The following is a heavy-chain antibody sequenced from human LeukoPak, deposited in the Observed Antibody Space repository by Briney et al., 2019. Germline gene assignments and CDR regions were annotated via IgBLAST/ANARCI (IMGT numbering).Heavy chain of an antibody. V-gene: IGHV3-74*01. CDR3: ARSNQADDY. CDR1: GFTSSSYW. Sequence: GGSLRLFCTASGFTSSSYWMHWVRQVPGKGRVWVSRINTGGSSTTYAHSVKGRFTISRDNAKNTLYLQMNSLRVEDTAVYYCARSNQADDYWGQGTLVTVSS. J-gene: IGHJ4*02. D-gene: IGHD4-11*01. CDR2: INTGGSST.